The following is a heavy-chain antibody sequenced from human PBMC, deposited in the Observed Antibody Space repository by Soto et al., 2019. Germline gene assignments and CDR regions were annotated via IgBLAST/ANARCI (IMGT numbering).Heavy chain of an antibody. CDR1: GYTFTIYY. J-gene: IGHJ4*02. CDR2: INPSGGST. V-gene: IGHV1-46*01. CDR3: ARRWGGYYFDY. Sequence: SVKVSCKASGYTFTIYYMHCVLQAPGQWLEWMGIINPSGGSTSYAQNFQGRVTMTRDTSTSTVYMELSSLRSEDTAVYYCARRWGGYYFDYWGQGTLVTVSS. D-gene: IGHD3-16*01.